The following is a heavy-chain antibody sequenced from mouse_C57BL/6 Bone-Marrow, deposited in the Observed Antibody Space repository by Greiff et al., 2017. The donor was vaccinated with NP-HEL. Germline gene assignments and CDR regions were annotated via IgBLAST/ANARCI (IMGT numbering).Heavy chain of an antibody. V-gene: IGHV14-4*01. D-gene: IGHD1-1*01. Sequence: VQLQQSGAELVRPGASAKLSCTVSGFNIKDDYMHWVKQRPEQGLEWIGWIDPENGDTEYASKFQGKATLTADTSSNTAYLQLSSLTSEDTAVYYCTTGGSSPYAMDYWGQGNSGTVSS. CDR2: IDPENGDT. J-gene: IGHJ4*01. CDR3: TTGGSSPYAMDY. CDR1: GFNIKDDY.